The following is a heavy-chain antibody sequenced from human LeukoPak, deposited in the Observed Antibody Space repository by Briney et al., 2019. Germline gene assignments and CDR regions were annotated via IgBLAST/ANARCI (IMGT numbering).Heavy chain of an antibody. D-gene: IGHD3-22*01. CDR1: GFSFSSYA. V-gene: IGHV3-23*01. CDR2: ISPGGGST. Sequence: GGSLRLSCAASGFSFSSYAMSWVRQAPGKGLEWVSTISPGGGSTYYADSVKGRFTISSDNSKKTLYLQMSSLRVEDTAVYYCAKAGSGYYAFDYWGQGTLVTVSP. CDR3: AKAGSGYYAFDY. J-gene: IGHJ4*02.